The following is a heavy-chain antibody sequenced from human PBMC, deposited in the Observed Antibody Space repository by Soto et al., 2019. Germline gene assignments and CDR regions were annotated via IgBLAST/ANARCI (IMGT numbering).Heavy chain of an antibody. CDR3: AKEFHIRGWGSFFDY. J-gene: IGHJ4*02. Sequence: QVQLVESGGGVVQPGRSLRLSCVASGFTFCTYGMNWVRQAPGKGLEWVAVVSNDGGLSHYADSVQGRFTVSRDNSKNTLYLQMNSLTAEDTAVYYCAKEFHIRGWGSFFDYWGLGTLVTVSS. CDR1: GFTFCTYG. V-gene: IGHV3-30*18. D-gene: IGHD6-19*01. CDR2: VSNDGGLS.